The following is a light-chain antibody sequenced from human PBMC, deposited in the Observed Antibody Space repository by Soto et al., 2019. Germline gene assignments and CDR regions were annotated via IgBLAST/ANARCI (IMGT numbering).Light chain of an antibody. CDR2: GVS. CDR1: QSVSSNR. J-gene: IGKJ3*01. V-gene: IGKV3-20*01. Sequence: EIVLTQSPGTLSLSPGERATLYCRASQSVSSNRFAWYQQKPGQAPILLIYGVSSMATGIPDRFSGSGSGTDCTLTINRLEPEDFAVYYCQQYVRSPITFGPGTKVDLK. CDR3: QQYVRSPIT.